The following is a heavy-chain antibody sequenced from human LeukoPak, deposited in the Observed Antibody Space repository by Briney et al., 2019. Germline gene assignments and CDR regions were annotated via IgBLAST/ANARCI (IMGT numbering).Heavy chain of an antibody. Sequence: SETLSLTCTVSGGSISSGDYYWSWIRQPPGKGLEWIGYIYYSGSTYYNPSLKSRVTISVDTSKNQFSLKLSSVTAADTAVYYCARVFPARFFGVVMDYRGQGTLVTVSS. J-gene: IGHJ4*02. D-gene: IGHD3-3*01. CDR3: ARVFPARFFGVVMDY. V-gene: IGHV4-30-4*08. CDR2: IYYSGST. CDR1: GGSISSGDYY.